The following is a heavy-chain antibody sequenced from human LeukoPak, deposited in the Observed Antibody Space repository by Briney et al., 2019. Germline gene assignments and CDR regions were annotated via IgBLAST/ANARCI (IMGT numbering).Heavy chain of an antibody. J-gene: IGHJ6*03. CDR1: GGSISSSSYY. D-gene: IGHD6-19*01. CDR2: IYYSGSN. Sequence: SETLSLTCTVSGGSISSSSYYWGWIRQPPGKGLEWIGSIYYSGSNYYNPSLKSRVTISVDTSKNQFSLKLISVTAADTAVYYCASEGLDENYYYYYMDVWGKGTTVTVSS. CDR3: ASEGLDENYYYYYMDV. V-gene: IGHV4-39*01.